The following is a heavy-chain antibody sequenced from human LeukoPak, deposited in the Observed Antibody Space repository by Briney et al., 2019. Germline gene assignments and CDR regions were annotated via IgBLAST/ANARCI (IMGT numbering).Heavy chain of an antibody. V-gene: IGHV4-4*02. D-gene: IGHD6-13*01. CDR3: ARGGKAAAGNFHYYYYMDV. Sequence: SGTLSLTCAVSGGSISSSNWWSWVRQPPGKGLEWIGEINHSGSTNYNPSLKSRVTISVDTSKNQFSLKLSSVTAAGTAVYYCARGGKAAAGNFHYYYYMDVWGKGTTATVSS. CDR2: INHSGST. CDR1: GGSISSSNW. J-gene: IGHJ6*03.